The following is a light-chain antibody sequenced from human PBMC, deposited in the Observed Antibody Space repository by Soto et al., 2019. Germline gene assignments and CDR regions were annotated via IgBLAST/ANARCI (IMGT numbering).Light chain of an antibody. CDR2: GAS. J-gene: IGKJ1*01. CDR1: QSVSRAY. CDR3: QQYGSSPWT. Sequence: EIVLTQSPGTLSLSPGEIAALSCRASQSVSRAYFAWYQQKPGQAPRLLIYGASSRATGIPDRFSGSGSGTDFTLTILRLEPEDFAVYYFQQYGSSPWTFGQGTKVEIK. V-gene: IGKV3-20*01.